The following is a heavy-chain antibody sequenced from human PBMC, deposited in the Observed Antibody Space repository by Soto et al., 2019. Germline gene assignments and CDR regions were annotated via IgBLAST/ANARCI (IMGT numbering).Heavy chain of an antibody. CDR1: GGSISSGGYS. J-gene: IGHJ4*02. D-gene: IGHD5-18*01. CDR2: IYHSGST. V-gene: IGHV4-30-2*01. CDR3: SRGRGGYSYGYGLYYFDY. Sequence: SETLSLTCAVSGGSISSGGYSWSWIRQPPGKGLEWIGYIYHSGSTYYNPYLKSLVTISVDRYKTQFSRKLGAVTAADTAVYYCSRGRGGYSYGYGLYYFDYWGQGTLVTVSS.